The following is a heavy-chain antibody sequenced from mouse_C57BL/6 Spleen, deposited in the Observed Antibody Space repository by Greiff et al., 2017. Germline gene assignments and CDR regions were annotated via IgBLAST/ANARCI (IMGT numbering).Heavy chain of an antibody. J-gene: IGHJ2*01. CDR1: GFTFSSYA. CDR2: ISDGGSYT. V-gene: IGHV5-4*03. CDR3: ARDGLYYGNLFGY. Sequence: EVKLVESGGGLVKPGGSLKLSCAASGFTFSSYAMSWVRQTPEKRLEWVATISDGGSYTYYPENVKGRFTISRDNAKNNLYLQMSQLKSEDTAMXYCARDGLYYGNLFGYWGQGTTLTVSS. D-gene: IGHD2-1*01.